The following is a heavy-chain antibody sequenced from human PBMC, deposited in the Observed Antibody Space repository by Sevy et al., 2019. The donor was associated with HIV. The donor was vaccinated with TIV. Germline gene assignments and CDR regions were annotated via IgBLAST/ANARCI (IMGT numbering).Heavy chain of an antibody. V-gene: IGHV3-7*01. CDR3: VREGLGGFSYSLDC. Sequence: ETLSLTCTVSGDSITNNNYFWGWIRQAPGKGLEWVATMKQDGSEKYYVDSVKGRFTISRDNAKHSLYLQMNSLRAEDTAVYYCVREGLGGFSYSLDCWGQGTLVTVSS. D-gene: IGHD5-18*01. CDR2: MKQDGSEK. J-gene: IGHJ4*02. CDR1: GDSITNNNYF.